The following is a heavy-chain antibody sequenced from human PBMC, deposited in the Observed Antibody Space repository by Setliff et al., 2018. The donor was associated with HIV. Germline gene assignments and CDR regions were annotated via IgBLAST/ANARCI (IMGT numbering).Heavy chain of an antibody. V-gene: IGHV4-34*01. CDR2: INHSGGT. CDR3: ARGRHYYGSGSYYPLAY. D-gene: IGHD3-10*01. Sequence: SETLSLTCAVYGGSFSGYYWSWIRQPPGKGLEWIGGINHSGGTNYNPSLNSRVTISVDSSKNQFSLKLSSVTAADTAVYYCARGRHYYGSGSYYPLAYWGQGTQVTVSS. J-gene: IGHJ4*02. CDR1: GGSFSGYY.